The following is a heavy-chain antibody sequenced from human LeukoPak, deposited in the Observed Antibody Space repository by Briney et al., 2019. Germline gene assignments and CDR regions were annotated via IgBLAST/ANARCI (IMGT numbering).Heavy chain of an antibody. CDR1: GGSFSSGSYY. J-gene: IGHJ6*02. CDR2: IYSSGST. V-gene: IGHV4-61*02. CDR3: ARGGGYYYYGMDV. Sequence: SETLSLTCTVSGGSFSSGSYYWGWLRQPAGRGLEWIGRIYSSGSTNYNPSLKSRVTISVDTSKHHFPLKLTSVTAADTAVYYCARGGGYYYYGMDVWGQGTTVTVSS. D-gene: IGHD3-16*01.